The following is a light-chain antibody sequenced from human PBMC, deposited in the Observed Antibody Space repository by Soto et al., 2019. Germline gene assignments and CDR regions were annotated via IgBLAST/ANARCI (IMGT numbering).Light chain of an antibody. V-gene: IGKV3-15*01. CDR2: RAS. Sequence: IVMTQSPATLSVSPGERATFSCRASQNIYSNIAWYQQRPGQAPRLLIYRASTRATGVPARFSGSGSGTEFTLTISSLQSEDFAVYSCQQYDAWPLTFGGGTKVDIK. J-gene: IGKJ4*01. CDR1: QNIYSN. CDR3: QQYDAWPLT.